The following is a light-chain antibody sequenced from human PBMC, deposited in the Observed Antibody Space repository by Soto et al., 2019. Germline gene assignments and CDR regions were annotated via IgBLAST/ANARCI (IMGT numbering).Light chain of an antibody. CDR3: RQYGSSPWT. Sequence: EIVLTQSPGTLSLSPGERATLSCRASQSVSSSYLAWYQQKPGQAPRLLIYDASSRATGIPDRFSGSGSGTDFTHTISRLEPEDFAVYYCRQYGSSPWTFGQGTKVEIK. J-gene: IGKJ1*01. CDR1: QSVSSSY. V-gene: IGKV3-20*01. CDR2: DAS.